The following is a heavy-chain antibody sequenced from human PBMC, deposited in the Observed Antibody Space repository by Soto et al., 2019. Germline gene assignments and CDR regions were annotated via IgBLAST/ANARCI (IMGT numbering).Heavy chain of an antibody. CDR2: IYYSGST. CDR3: ARAVRVPRSIEARSHYYGMDV. Sequence: QVQLQESGPGLVKPSETLSLTCTVSGGSVSSGSYYWSWIRQPPGKGLVWIGYIYYSGSTNYNPSLKSRVTISVDTSKNQFSLKLSSVTAADTAVYYCARAVRVPRSIEARSHYYGMDVWGQGTTVTVSS. CDR1: GGSVSSGSYY. V-gene: IGHV4-61*01. D-gene: IGHD6-6*01. J-gene: IGHJ6*02.